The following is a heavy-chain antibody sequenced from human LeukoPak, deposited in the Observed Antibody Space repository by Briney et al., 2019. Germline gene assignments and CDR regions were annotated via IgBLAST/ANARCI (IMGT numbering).Heavy chain of an antibody. CDR2: IKPIDDTT. V-gene: IGHV1-46*01. CDR3: ARDSGDWSVDY. CDR1: GYPFTSYH. Sequence: GASVKVSCKTSGYPFTSYHMHWARQAPGQGLEWMGIIKPIDDTTSFTQKSQGRLTMTRDTSTGTVFMELTSLRSEDTALYYCARDSGDWSVDYWGQGTLVTVSS. J-gene: IGHJ4*02. D-gene: IGHD2-21*02.